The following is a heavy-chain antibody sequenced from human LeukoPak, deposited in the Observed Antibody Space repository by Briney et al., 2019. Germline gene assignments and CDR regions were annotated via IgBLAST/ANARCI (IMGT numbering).Heavy chain of an antibody. J-gene: IGHJ6*03. Sequence: GGSLRLSCAASGFTFSSYAMSWVRQAPGKGLEWVSAISGSGGSTYYADSVKGRFTISRDNSKNTLYLQMNSLRAEDTAVYYCARDGYFDWLAYYYYYYMDVWGKGTTVTVSS. V-gene: IGHV3-23*01. D-gene: IGHD3-9*01. CDR1: GFTFSSYA. CDR2: ISGSGGST. CDR3: ARDGYFDWLAYYYYYYMDV.